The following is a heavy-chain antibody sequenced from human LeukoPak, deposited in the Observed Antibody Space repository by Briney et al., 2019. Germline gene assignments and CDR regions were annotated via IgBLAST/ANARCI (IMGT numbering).Heavy chain of an antibody. V-gene: IGHV3-30*18. CDR2: ISYDGGNT. Sequence: PGGSLRLSCAASGFTFSSYWMTWVHQAPGKGLEWVAEISYDGGNTYYADSVKGRFTISRDNSKNTLYLQMNSLRAEDTAVYYCAKEGTGIHFDYWGQGTLVTVSS. CDR3: AKEGTGIHFDY. D-gene: IGHD1-1*01. J-gene: IGHJ4*02. CDR1: GFTFSSYW.